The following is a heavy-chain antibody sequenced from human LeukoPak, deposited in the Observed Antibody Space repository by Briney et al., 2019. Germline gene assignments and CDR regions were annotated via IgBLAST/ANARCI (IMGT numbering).Heavy chain of an antibody. CDR2: IKQDGSKT. CDR1: EFTFSNYW. Sequence: GGSLRLSCAASEFTFSNYWMSWVRQAPGKGLEWVAIIKQDGSKTYYVDSVKGRFTISRDNGKNSLYLQMNSLRAENTAVYYCARVDIVVVVAATEEIFYFDYWGQGTLVTVSS. V-gene: IGHV3-7*01. D-gene: IGHD2-15*01. CDR3: ARVDIVVVVAATEEIFYFDY. J-gene: IGHJ4*02.